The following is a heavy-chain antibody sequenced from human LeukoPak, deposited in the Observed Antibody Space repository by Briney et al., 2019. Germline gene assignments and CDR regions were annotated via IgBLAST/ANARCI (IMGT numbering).Heavy chain of an antibody. CDR1: GGSFSGYY. Sequence: SETLSLTCAVYGGSFSGYYWSWIRQPPGKGLEWIGEINHSGSTNYNPSRKSRVTISVDTSKNQFSLNLSSVTAEDTAVYYCARGIIVVVPAAENWFDPWGQGTLVTVSS. V-gene: IGHV4-34*01. CDR3: ARGIIVVVPAAENWFDP. D-gene: IGHD2-2*01. CDR2: INHSGST. J-gene: IGHJ5*02.